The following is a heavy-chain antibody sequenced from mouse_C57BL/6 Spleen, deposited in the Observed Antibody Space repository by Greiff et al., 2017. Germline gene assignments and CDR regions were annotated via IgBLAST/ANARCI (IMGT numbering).Heavy chain of an antibody. J-gene: IGHJ4*01. Sequence: QVQLKESGPELVKPGASVKISCKASGYAFSSSWMNWVKQRPGKGLEWIGRIYPGDGDTNYNGKFKGKATLTADKSSSTAYMQLSSLTSEDSAVYFCARSGDDYDGDYYAMDYWGQGTSVTVSS. V-gene: IGHV1-82*01. CDR2: IYPGDGDT. D-gene: IGHD2-4*01. CDR1: GYAFSSSW. CDR3: ARSGDDYDGDYYAMDY.